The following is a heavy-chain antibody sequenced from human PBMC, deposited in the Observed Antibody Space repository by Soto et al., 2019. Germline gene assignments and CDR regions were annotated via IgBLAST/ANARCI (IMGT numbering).Heavy chain of an antibody. J-gene: IGHJ4*02. CDR2: IYWDDDK. CDR3: AHLTTAGFYYDY. D-gene: IGHD1-1*01. Sequence: QITLKESGPTLVKPTQTLTLTCTFSGFSLRNSGVGVGWIRQPPGKALEWLALIYWDDDKRYSPSLKSRLTTTKDSSKNHVVLTMTNMDPVDTATYYCAHLTTAGFYYDYWGQGTLVTVSS. CDR1: GFSLRNSGVG. V-gene: IGHV2-5*02.